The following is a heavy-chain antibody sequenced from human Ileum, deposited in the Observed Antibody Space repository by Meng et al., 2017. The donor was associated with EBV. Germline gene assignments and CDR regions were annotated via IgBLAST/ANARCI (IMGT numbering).Heavy chain of an antibody. CDR3: AYYTAGRGGVGS. D-gene: IGHD2-8*02. Sequence: QVQLQESVQGLVKPSETLSLCCSVSGASVRSGGYHWSWIRQPPGKGLEWIGCMYDSDSGKAKYNPSLNSRVIISLDTSKNHFVLKLTSVTAADTAVYYCAYYTAGRGGVGSWGQGTLVTVSS. V-gene: IGHV4-61*03. J-gene: IGHJ4*02. CDR1: GASVRSGGYH. CDR2: MYDSDSGKA.